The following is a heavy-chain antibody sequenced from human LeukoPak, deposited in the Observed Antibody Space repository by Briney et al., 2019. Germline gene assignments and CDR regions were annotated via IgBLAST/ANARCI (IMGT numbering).Heavy chain of an antibody. Sequence: GATVKVSCKASGYTFTGFYIHWVRQAPGHGLEWMGWINPYSSGINYTQSFQGRVTLTRDTSISTAYMELSSLRSDDTAIYYCAGDKALDIVGTTADYWGQGTLVTVSS. D-gene: IGHD5-12*01. J-gene: IGHJ4*02. V-gene: IGHV1-2*02. CDR2: INPYSSGI. CDR3: AGDKALDIVGTTADY. CDR1: GYTFTGFY.